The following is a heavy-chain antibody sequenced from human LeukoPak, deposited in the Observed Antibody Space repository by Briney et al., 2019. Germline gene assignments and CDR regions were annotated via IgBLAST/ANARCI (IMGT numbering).Heavy chain of an antibody. D-gene: IGHD3-22*01. CDR1: GFTFTDYY. J-gene: IGHJ4*02. CDR3: ARVSSSGYYFDY. Sequence: PGGSLRLSCAASGFTFTDYYMSWIRQAPGKGLEWVSYISSSSSYIYYADSVKGRFTISRDNAKNSLYLQMNSLRAEDTAVYYCARVSSSGYYFDYWGQGTLVTVSS. CDR2: ISSSSSYI. V-gene: IGHV3-11*06.